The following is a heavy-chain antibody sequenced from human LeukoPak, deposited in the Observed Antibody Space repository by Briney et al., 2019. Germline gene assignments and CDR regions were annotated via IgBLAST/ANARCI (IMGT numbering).Heavy chain of an antibody. CDR1: GFTFSTSD. J-gene: IGHJ5*02. Sequence: AGGSLGLSCAASGFTFSTSDMNWGRQAPGKGLEWVSSITSGSDYIYYAEAVRGRFTISRDNAKNLLYLQMNSLRPEDTAVYYCACNGGLVSIRLGWFGPWGQGTLVTVSS. CDR2: ITSGSDYI. CDR3: ACNGGLVSIRLGWFGP. V-gene: IGHV3-21*01. D-gene: IGHD2-15*01.